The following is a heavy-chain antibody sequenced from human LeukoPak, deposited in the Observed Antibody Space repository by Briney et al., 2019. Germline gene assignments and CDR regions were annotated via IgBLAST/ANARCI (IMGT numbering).Heavy chain of an antibody. CDR2: IIPIFGTA. V-gene: IGHV1-69*13. CDR1: GYTFTIYG. D-gene: IGHD3-22*01. Sequence: ASVKVSCKASGYTFTIYGISWVRQAPGQGLEWMGGIIPIFGTANYAQKFQGRVTITADESTSTAYMELSSLRSEDTAVYYCARDYAGYYDSSGYYYHWGQGTLVTVSS. CDR3: ARDYAGYYDSSGYYYH. J-gene: IGHJ5*02.